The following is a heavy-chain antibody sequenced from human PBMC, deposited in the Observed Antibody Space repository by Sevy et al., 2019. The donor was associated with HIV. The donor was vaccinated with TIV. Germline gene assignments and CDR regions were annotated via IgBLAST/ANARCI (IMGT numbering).Heavy chain of an antibody. Sequence: GGSLRLSCAASGFIFSDYYMSWIRQAPGKGLEGVSNISGSGNTMYYTDSVKRRFTLSSDKAKDSRYLQMNSLRGEDKAVDYWAWAGGGWALGYWGQGSLVTVSS. CDR1: GFIFSDYY. D-gene: IGHD6-19*01. CDR3: AWAGGGWALGY. V-gene: IGHV3-11*01. J-gene: IGHJ4*02. CDR2: ISGSGNTM.